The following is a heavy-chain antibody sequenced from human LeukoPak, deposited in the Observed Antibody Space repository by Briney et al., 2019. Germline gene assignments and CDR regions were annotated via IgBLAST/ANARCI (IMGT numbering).Heavy chain of an antibody. CDR1: EYSFTGYF. D-gene: IGHD3-16*01. CDR3: ARAWGSLYYFDH. V-gene: IGHV1-2*02. CDR2: INPNNGLT. J-gene: IGHJ4*02. Sequence: GAPVKVSCKPSEYSFTGYFLHWVRQAPGQALEGMGWINPNNGLTNYTQKFKGRVTMTRDTSSATGYMELNRLTSDDTAVFYCARAWGSLYYFDHWGQGTLVTVSS.